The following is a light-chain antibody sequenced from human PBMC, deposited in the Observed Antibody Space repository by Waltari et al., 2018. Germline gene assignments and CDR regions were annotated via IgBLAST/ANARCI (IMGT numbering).Light chain of an antibody. Sequence: QSILTQPPSVSGAPGQKVTISCTGSRSNIGAGYVVHWYQQLPGAAPKLIIYGNNNRPSGVPDRFSGSKSGTSASLDITGLQTEDEADYYCQSYDSSLSDSGVFGGGTKVTVL. CDR1: RSNIGAGYV. CDR2: GNN. J-gene: IGLJ3*02. V-gene: IGLV1-40*01. CDR3: QSYDSSLSDSGV.